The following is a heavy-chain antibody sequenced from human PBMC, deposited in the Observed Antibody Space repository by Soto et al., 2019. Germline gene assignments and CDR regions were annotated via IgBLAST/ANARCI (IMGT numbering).Heavy chain of an antibody. V-gene: IGHV4-30-4*01. J-gene: IGHJ4*02. CDR3: ARGHPDSSGYYWGRPKTYFDY. CDR1: GGSISSGDYY. D-gene: IGHD3-22*01. Sequence: PSETLSLTCTVSGGSISSGDYYWSWIRQPPGKGLEWIGYIYYSGSTYYNPSLKSRVTISVDTSKNQFSLKLSSVTAADTAVYYCARGHPDSSGYYWGRPKTYFDYSGQGTLVTVSS. CDR2: IYYSGST.